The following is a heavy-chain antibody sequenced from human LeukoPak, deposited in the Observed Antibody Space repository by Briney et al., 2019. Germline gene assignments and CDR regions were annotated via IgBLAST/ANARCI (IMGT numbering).Heavy chain of an antibody. CDR2: ISYDGSNK. CDR3: AKDRHSGTYYYDSSGYYGLDY. D-gene: IGHD3-22*01. Sequence: AGSLRLSCAASGVTFSSYCMHWLRQSPGKGLEWVAVISYDGSNKYYADSVKGRFTISRDNSKNTLYLQMNSLRAEDTAVYYCAKDRHSGTYYYDSSGYYGLDYWGQGTLVTVSS. J-gene: IGHJ4*02. CDR1: GVTFSSYC. V-gene: IGHV3-30*18.